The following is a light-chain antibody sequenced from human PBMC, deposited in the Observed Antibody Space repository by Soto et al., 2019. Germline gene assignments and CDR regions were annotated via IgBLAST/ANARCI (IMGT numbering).Light chain of an antibody. CDR3: QQYDSYRT. CDR1: QNVTTW. Sequence: DIQMTQSPSTLSASVGDRVTITCRASQNVTTWLAWYQHKPGKAPKLLLCDVSKLESGVPSRFSGSGSGTEFTLTIISLQSDDFVTYFRQQYDSYRTFGQGTKVEIK. J-gene: IGKJ1*01. V-gene: IGKV1-5*01. CDR2: DVS.